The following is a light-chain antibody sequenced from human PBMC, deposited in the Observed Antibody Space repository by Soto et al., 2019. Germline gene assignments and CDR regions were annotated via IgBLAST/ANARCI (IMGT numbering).Light chain of an antibody. V-gene: IGKV1-39*01. CDR3: QQGFSLPWT. CDR2: AAS. Sequence: DIQVTQSPSSLSASVGDRVTSTCRASQNIKNYVNWYQRKPGTAPRLLIYAASNLHSGVPSRFSASGSGTEFALNISGLQPDDFGTYYCQQGFSLPWTFGQGTKVDIK. J-gene: IGKJ1*01. CDR1: QNIKNY.